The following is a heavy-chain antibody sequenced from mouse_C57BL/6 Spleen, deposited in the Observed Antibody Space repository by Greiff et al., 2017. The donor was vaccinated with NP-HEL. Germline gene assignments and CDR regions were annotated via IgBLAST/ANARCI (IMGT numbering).Heavy chain of an antibody. CDR2: ISSGSSTI. J-gene: IGHJ2*01. D-gene: IGHD2-5*01. CDR3: ARNFYSNFYYFDY. V-gene: IGHV5-17*01. Sequence: DVKLVESGGGLVKPGGSLKLSCAASGFTFSDYGMHWVRQAPEKGLEWVAYISSGSSTIYYADTVKGRFTISRDNAKNTLFLQMTSLRSEDTAMYYCARNFYSNFYYFDYWGQGTTLTVSS. CDR1: GFTFSDYG.